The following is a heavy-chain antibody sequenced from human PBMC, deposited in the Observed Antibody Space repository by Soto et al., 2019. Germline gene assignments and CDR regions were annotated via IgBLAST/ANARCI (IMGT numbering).Heavy chain of an antibody. CDR3: VRSKGGYSYGTPFDY. CDR1: GFTFDDYA. V-gene: IGHV3-9*01. D-gene: IGHD5-18*01. J-gene: IGHJ4*02. CDR2: ISWNSGNI. Sequence: SLRLSCAASGFTFDDYAMHWARQALGKGLEWVSSISWNSGNIGYADSVKGRFTTSRDNAENSLYLQMNSLRPEDTALYYCVRSKGGYSYGTPFDYWGQGTLVTVSS.